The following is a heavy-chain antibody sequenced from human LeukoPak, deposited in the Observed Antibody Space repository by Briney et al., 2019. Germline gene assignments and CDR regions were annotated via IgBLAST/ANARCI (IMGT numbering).Heavy chain of an antibody. V-gene: IGHV3-23*01. D-gene: IGHD6-13*01. CDR3: ARDTTGYPDY. Sequence: GASLRLSCVASGFTFSSYAMSWVRQAPGKGLEWVSAISGSGGSTYYADSVKGRFTISRDNSKNTLYLQMNSLRAEDTAVYYCARDTTGYPDYWGQGTLVTVSS. CDR2: ISGSGGST. J-gene: IGHJ4*02. CDR1: GFTFSSYA.